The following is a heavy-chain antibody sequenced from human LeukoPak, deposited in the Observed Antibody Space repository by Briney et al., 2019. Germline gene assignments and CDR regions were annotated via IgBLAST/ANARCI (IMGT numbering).Heavy chain of an antibody. CDR1: GGTFSSYA. V-gene: IGHV1-69*04. J-gene: IGHJ5*02. D-gene: IGHD2-15*01. CDR3: ARSHTQKGYCGGGRCYPTVWWFDP. CDR2: IIPIFGIA. Sequence: SVKVSCKASGGTFSSYAISWVRQAPGQGLEWMGRIIPIFGIANYAQKFQGRVTMTWNTSISTAYMELSSLKSEDTAVYYCARSHTQKGYCGGGRCYPTVWWFDPWGQGTLVTVSS.